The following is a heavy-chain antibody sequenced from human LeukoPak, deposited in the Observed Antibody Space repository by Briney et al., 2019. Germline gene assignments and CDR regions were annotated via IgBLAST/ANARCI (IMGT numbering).Heavy chain of an antibody. Sequence: PGGSLRLSCAASGFTVSGNYISWVRQAPGKGLEWVSLISGDATTYYADPVKGRFTISRDNSKNTVYLQMNSLRPEDTAVHYCARDVPPYLTSPWGLDVWGQGTTVTVSS. CDR1: GFTVSGNY. D-gene: IGHD1-14*01. CDR2: ISGDATT. V-gene: IGHV3-66*01. CDR3: ARDVPPYLTSPWGLDV. J-gene: IGHJ6*02.